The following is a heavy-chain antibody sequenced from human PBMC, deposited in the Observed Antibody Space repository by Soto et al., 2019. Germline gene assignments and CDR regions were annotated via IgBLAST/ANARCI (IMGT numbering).Heavy chain of an antibody. CDR3: ANLKTCYDSSGYYYFDY. V-gene: IGHV3-23*01. J-gene: IGHJ4*02. CDR1: GFTFSSYA. D-gene: IGHD3-22*01. Sequence: GGSLRLSCAASGFTFSSYAMSWVRQAPGKGLEWVSAISGSGGSTYYADSVKGRFTISRDNSKNTLYLQMNSLRAEDTAVYYCANLKTCYDSSGYYYFDYWGQGTLVTVSS. CDR2: ISGSGGST.